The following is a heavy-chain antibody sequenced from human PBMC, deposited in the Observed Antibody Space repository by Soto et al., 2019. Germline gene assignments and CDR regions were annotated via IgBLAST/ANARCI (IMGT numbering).Heavy chain of an antibody. CDR3: ARNSSPLDY. D-gene: IGHD6-13*01. J-gene: IGHJ4*02. CDR2: ISYDGSNK. CDR1: GFTFNNYG. V-gene: IGHV3-30*03. Sequence: PGGSLRLSCAASGFTFNNYGMHWVRQAPGKGLEWVAVISYDGSNKYYADSVKGRFTISRDNSKNTLYLQLNSLRADDTAVHYCARNSSPLDYWGQGTPVTVSS.